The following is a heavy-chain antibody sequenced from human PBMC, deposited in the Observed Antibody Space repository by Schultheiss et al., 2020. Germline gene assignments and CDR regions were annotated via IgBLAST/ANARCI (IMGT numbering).Heavy chain of an antibody. Sequence: GGSLRLSCAASGFTFSDYYMSWVRQAPGKGLEWVSYISSSGSTIYYADSMKGRFTISRDNSKNTLYLQMNSLRVDDTAVYYCATESSGYYDYWGQGTMVTGSS. CDR2: ISSSGSTI. D-gene: IGHD3-22*01. CDR1: GFTFSDYY. V-gene: IGHV3-11*01. J-gene: IGHJ4*03. CDR3: ATESSGYYDY.